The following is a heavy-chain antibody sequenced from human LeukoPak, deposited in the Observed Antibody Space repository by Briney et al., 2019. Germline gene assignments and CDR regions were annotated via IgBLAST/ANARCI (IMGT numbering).Heavy chain of an antibody. CDR2: IIPIFGTA. D-gene: IGHD2-21*01. J-gene: IGHJ6*03. CDR3: ARVGWGSNYYYYMDV. Sequence: SVKVSCKASGGTFSSYAISWVRQAPGPGLEWMGRIIPIFGTANYAQKFQGRVTITTDESTSTAYMELSSLRSEDTAVYYCARVGWGSNYYYYMDVWGKGTTVAVSS. V-gene: IGHV1-69*05. CDR1: GGTFSSYA.